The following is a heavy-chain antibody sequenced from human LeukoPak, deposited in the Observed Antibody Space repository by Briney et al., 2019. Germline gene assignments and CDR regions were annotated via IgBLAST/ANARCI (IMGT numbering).Heavy chain of an antibody. CDR3: VRGGPSTWS. Sequence: GGSLRLSCAASGFTFSSYWMHWVRRAPGKGLVWVSRIDTDGSSTIYADSVKGRFTISRDDAKNMLFLQMNSLRAEDTAVYYCVRGGPSTWSWGQGTLVTVSS. J-gene: IGHJ5*02. D-gene: IGHD2-15*01. CDR1: GFTFSSYW. CDR2: IDTDGSST. V-gene: IGHV3-74*01.